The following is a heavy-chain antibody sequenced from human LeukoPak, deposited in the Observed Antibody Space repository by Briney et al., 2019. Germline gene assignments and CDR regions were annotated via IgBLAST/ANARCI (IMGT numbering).Heavy chain of an antibody. CDR2: ISGSGGAGT. CDR3: VKDRGGSPFYGMAV. V-gene: IGHV3-23*01. D-gene: IGHD1-26*01. Sequence: PGGSLRLSCAGSGFTFSSYAMSWVRQAPGKGLEWVSTISGSGGAGTYYADSVKGRFTVSRDNSRNTLYLPMNSLRAEDTAVYYCVKDRGGSPFYGMAVWGQGTTVTVSS. J-gene: IGHJ6*02. CDR1: GFTFSSYA.